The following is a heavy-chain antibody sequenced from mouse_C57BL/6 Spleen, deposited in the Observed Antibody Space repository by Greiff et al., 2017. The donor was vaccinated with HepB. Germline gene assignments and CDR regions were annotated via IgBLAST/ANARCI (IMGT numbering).Heavy chain of an antibody. CDR1: GYAFSSYW. D-gene: IGHD2-3*01. CDR2: IYPGDGDT. CDR3: ARGLLQGFAY. V-gene: IGHV1-80*01. Sequence: VQLQQSGAELVKPGASVKISCKASGYAFSSYWMNWVKQRPGKGLEWIGQIYPGDGDTNYNGKFKGKATLTADKSSSTTYMQLSSLTSEGSAVYFCARGLLQGFAYWGQGTLVTVSA. J-gene: IGHJ3*01.